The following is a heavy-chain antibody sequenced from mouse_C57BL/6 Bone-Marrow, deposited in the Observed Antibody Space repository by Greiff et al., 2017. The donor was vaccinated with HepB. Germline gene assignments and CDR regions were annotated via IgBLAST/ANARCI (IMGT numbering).Heavy chain of an antibody. D-gene: IGHD2-4*01. Sequence: DVKLVESEGGLVQPGSSMKLSCTASGFTFSDYYMAWVRQVPEKGLEWVANINYDGSSTYYLDSLKSRFIISRDNAKNILYLQMSSLKSEDTATYYCARECDYGYFDYWGQGTTLTVSS. CDR1: GFTFSDYY. V-gene: IGHV5-16*01. CDR2: INYDGSST. J-gene: IGHJ2*01. CDR3: ARECDYGYFDY.